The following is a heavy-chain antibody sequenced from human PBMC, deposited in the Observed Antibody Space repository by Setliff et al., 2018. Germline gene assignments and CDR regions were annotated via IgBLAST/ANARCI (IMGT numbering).Heavy chain of an antibody. CDR2: NSV. CDR1: GYSFTNYG. D-gene: IGHD2-2*01. Sequence: ASVKVSCKTSGYSFTNYGINWVRQAPGQGLEWMGWNSVYAREFQGRVTMTIDTPTSTAYMEWRSLRSDDTAVYYCARGPPDFVVVPAAAKFDDWGTGTLVTVSS. J-gene: IGHJ4*02. CDR3: ARGPPDFVVVPAAAKFDD. V-gene: IGHV1-18*04.